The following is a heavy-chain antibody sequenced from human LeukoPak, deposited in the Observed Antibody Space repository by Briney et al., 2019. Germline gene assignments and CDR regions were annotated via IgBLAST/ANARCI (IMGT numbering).Heavy chain of an antibody. J-gene: IGHJ4*02. D-gene: IGHD3-16*01. CDR3: ARDMRYAFDY. CDR1: GFAFSSYS. Sequence: GSLRLSCAASGFAFSSYSMNWVRQAPGKGLEWLSYITNSGDSIDYADSVKGRSTSSRDNAKDSLYLQINSLRDDDTAVYYCARDMRYAFDYWGQGTLVTVSS. CDR2: ITNSGDSI. V-gene: IGHV3-48*02.